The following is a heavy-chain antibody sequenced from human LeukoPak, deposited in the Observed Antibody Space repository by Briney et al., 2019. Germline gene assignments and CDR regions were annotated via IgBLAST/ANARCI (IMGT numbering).Heavy chain of an antibody. V-gene: IGHV4-4*07. Sequence: PSETLSLTCTDSGGSISSYYWSWIRQPAGKGLEWIGRIYPSGSTNYNPSLESRVTMSVDTSKNQFSLKLSSVTAADTAVYYCARADYGSGSYYNSNWFDPWGQGTLVTVSS. J-gene: IGHJ5*02. CDR2: IYPSGST. CDR3: ARADYGSGSYYNSNWFDP. CDR1: GGSISSYY. D-gene: IGHD3-10*01.